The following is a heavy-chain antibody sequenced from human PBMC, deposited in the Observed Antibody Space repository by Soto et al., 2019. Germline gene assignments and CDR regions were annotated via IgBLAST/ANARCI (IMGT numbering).Heavy chain of an antibody. CDR1: GYSFTSYW. CDR3: ARPLLYDYIWGSFGY. J-gene: IGHJ4*02. CDR2: IYPGDSDT. D-gene: IGHD3-16*01. Sequence: GESLKISCKGSGYSFTSYWIGWVRQMPGKGLEWMGIIYPGDSDTRYSPSFQGQVTISADKSISTAYLQWSSLKASDTAMYYCARPLLYDYIWGSFGYWGQGTLVTVSS. V-gene: IGHV5-51*01.